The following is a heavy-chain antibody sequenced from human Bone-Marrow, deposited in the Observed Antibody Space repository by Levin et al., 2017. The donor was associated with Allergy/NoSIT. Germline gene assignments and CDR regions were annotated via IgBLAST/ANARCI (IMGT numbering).Heavy chain of an antibody. Sequence: SETLSLTCTVSGASIRSGAYYWSWVRQPPGQGLEWIGYIYYNGSTYFNPSLKSRVSISVDTSKNQFSLKLSSVTAADTAHYYCARVLAGFDGSAMAYDYWGRGSLVTVAS. CDR3: ARVLAGFDGSAMAYDY. V-gene: IGHV4-31*03. CDR2: IYYNGST. CDR1: GASIRSGAYY. D-gene: IGHD3-10*01. J-gene: IGHJ4*02.